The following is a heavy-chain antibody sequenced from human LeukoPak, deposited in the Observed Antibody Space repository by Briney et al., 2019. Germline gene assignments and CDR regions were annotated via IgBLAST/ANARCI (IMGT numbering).Heavy chain of an antibody. D-gene: IGHD3-10*02. J-gene: IGHJ6*04. Sequence: GGSLRLSCAASEFTFSSYGMHWVRQAPGKGLEWVAFIRYDGGNKYYADSVKGRFTISRDNAKNSLYLQMNSLRAEDTAVYYCAELGITVIGGVWGKGTTVTISS. CDR2: IRYDGGNK. V-gene: IGHV3-30*02. CDR3: AELGITVIGGV. CDR1: EFTFSSYG.